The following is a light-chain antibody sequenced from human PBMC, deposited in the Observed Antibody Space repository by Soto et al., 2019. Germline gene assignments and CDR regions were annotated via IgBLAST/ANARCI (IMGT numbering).Light chain of an antibody. CDR2: DAS. J-gene: IGKJ4*01. CDR1: QTVRSNY. V-gene: IGKV3-20*01. CDR3: QQFRSYPLT. Sequence: EIVMTQSPATLSLSPGERATLSCRASQTVRSNYLAWYQQKPGQAPRLLIYDASSRATGIPDRFSGGGSGTDFTLTISRLETEDFAVYYCQQFRSYPLTFGGGTKVDSK.